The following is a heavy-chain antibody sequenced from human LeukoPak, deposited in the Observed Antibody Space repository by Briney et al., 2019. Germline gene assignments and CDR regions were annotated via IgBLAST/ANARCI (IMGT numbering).Heavy chain of an antibody. CDR3: ARDGGDIAARQDAFDI. CDR1: GYSFNSQG. J-gene: IGHJ3*02. V-gene: IGHV7-4-1*02. D-gene: IGHD6-6*01. Sequence: GASVKVSCKASGYSFNSQGMNWVRQAPGQGLEWMGWINTDSGNPTYAQGFTGRFVFSLDTSVSTAYLQISSLKTEDTAVYYCARDGGDIAARQDAFDIWGQGTMVTVSS. CDR2: INTDSGNP.